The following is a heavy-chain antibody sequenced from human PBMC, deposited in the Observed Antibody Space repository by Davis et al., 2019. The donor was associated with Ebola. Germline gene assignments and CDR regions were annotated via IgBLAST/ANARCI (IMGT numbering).Heavy chain of an antibody. Sequence: MPSETLSLTCTVSGGSISSSSYYWGWIRQPPGKGLEWIGSIYDSGSTFYNPSLKSRVTISVDTSKNQFSLKLSSVTAADTAVYYCARSGGWIQLWFGYWGQGTLVTVSS. CDR2: IYDSGST. CDR1: GGSISSSSYY. CDR3: ARSGGWIQLWFGY. J-gene: IGHJ4*02. D-gene: IGHD5-18*01. V-gene: IGHV4-39*01.